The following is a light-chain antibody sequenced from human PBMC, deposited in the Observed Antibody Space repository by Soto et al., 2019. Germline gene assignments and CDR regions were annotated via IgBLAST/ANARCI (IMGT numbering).Light chain of an antibody. V-gene: IGKV1-39*01. J-gene: IGKJ1*01. Sequence: DIHMTQSPSSLSASVGDGVTITCRASQSISSYVSWYQQKPGKAPKLLIYAASRLQSGVPSRFSGSRSGTDFTLTISSLQPEDFATYYCQQSYSRVTFGQGTKVEIK. CDR1: QSISSY. CDR3: QQSYSRVT. CDR2: AAS.